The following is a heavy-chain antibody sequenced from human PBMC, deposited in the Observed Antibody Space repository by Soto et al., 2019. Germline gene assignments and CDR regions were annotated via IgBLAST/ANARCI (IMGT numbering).Heavy chain of an antibody. Sequence: QVQLVQSGAEVKKPGASVKVSCKASGYTFTSYGISWVRQAPGQGLEWMGWISAYNGNTNYAQKLQGRVTMTTDTSTSTAYMELRSLRPDDTAGYSCARDRGAYGMDVWGQGTTVTVSS. CDR1: GYTFTSYG. J-gene: IGHJ6*02. CDR3: ARDRGAYGMDV. CDR2: ISAYNGNT. V-gene: IGHV1-18*01.